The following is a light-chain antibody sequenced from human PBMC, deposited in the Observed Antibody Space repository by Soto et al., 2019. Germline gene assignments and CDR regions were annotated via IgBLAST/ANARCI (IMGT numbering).Light chain of an antibody. CDR2: DVS. CDR3: SSYTRSSTLVV. CDR1: SSDVGGYNY. Sequence: QSVLTQPASVSGSPGQSITISCTGTSSDVGGYNYVSWYQQHPGKAPKLMIDDVSNRPSGVSNRFSGSKSGNPASLTISGLQAEDEADYYCSSYTRSSTLVVFGTGTKLTVL. V-gene: IGLV2-14*01. J-gene: IGLJ1*01.